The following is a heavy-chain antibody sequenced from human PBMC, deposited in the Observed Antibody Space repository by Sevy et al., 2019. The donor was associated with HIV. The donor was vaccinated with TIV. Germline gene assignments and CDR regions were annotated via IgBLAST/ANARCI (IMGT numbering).Heavy chain of an antibody. CDR2: VSGGGDAT. D-gene: IGHD6-13*01. CDR3: AKDLRWSGVSAGYFDY. J-gene: IGHJ4*02. V-gene: IGHV3-23*01. CDR1: GFTFSSYA. Sequence: GGSLRLSCAASGFTFSSYAMSWVRQAPGKGLEWVSVVSGGGDATYYADSVKGRFTISRDNSKYTLSLQMTSLRAEDTAVYYCAKDLRWSGVSAGYFDYWGQGTLVTVSS.